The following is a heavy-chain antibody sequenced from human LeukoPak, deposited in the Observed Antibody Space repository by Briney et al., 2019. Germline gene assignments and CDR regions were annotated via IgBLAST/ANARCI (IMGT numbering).Heavy chain of an antibody. V-gene: IGHV3-66*01. D-gene: IGHD5-24*01. J-gene: IGHJ4*02. CDR3: ARDVYGDGYNSFDY. CDR2: IYSGGYSGGGP. CDR1: GFIVSSNH. Sequence: GGSLRLSCAVSGFIVSSNHMNWVRQAPGKGLEWVSVIYSGGYSGGGPFYADSVEGRFTTSSDSSKNTLFLRMNSLRAEDTAVYYCARDVYGDGYNSFDYWGLGILVTVSS.